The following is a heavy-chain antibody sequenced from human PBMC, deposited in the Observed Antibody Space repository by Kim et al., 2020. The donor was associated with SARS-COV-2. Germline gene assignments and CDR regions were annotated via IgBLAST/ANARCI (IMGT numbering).Heavy chain of an antibody. Sequence: SETLSLTCTVSGGSVSSGSYYWSWIRQPPGKGLEWIGYIYYSGSTNYNPSLKSRVTISVDTSKNQFSLKLSSVTAADTAVYYCARLYDSPVFDYWGQGTLVTVSS. D-gene: IGHD3-22*01. CDR2: IYYSGST. J-gene: IGHJ4*02. CDR3: ARLYDSPVFDY. CDR1: GGSVSSGSYY. V-gene: IGHV4-61*01.